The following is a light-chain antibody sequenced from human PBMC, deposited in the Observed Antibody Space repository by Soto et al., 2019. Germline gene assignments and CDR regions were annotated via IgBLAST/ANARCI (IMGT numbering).Light chain of an antibody. Sequence: DIQMTQSPSSLSASVGDRVTITCRASQAISNYLAWYQQKPGKVPKLLIYAASTLQSGVPSRFSGSGSGTDFTLTISSLQPEDVATYYCQKYNSAPRTFGGGTKVEIK. CDR2: AAS. J-gene: IGKJ4*01. CDR3: QKYNSAPRT. V-gene: IGKV1-27*01. CDR1: QAISNY.